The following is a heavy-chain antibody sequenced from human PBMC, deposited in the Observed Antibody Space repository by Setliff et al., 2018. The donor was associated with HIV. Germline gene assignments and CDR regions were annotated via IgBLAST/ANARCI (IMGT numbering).Heavy chain of an antibody. V-gene: IGHV4-30-4*01. CDR3: AKDIGSGWPPRRNAFDI. CDR2: IYSSGST. Sequence: SETLSLTCYVSGGSISSRDSSWTWIRQPPGKGLEWIAHIYSSGSTYYNPSLKSRVTISVDTSKNQFSLKLSSVTAADTAVYYCAKDIGSGWPPRRNAFDIWGQGTMVTVSS. D-gene: IGHD6-19*01. J-gene: IGHJ3*02. CDR1: GGSISSRDSS.